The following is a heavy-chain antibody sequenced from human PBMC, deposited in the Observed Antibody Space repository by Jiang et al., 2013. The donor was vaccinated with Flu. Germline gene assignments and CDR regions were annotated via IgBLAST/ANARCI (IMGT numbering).Heavy chain of an antibody. V-gene: IGHV3-23*04. Sequence: VQLVESGGGLVKPGGSLRLSCAASGFTFSSYAMSWVRQAPGKGLEWVSGISASGSNTYYADSVKGRFTISRDNSKNTLYLQMSSLRAEDTALYYCAKGPPTSRSAYFDYWGQGTLVTVSS. CDR1: GFTFSSYA. D-gene: IGHD6-6*01. J-gene: IGHJ4*02. CDR3: AKGPPTSRSAYFDY. CDR2: ISASGSNT.